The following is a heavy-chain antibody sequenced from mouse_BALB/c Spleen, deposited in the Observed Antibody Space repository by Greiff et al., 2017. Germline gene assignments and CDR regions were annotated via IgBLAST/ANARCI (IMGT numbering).Heavy chain of an antibody. Sequence: EVKLVESGTVLARPGASVKMSCKASGYTFTSYWMHWVKQRPGQGLEWIGAIYPGNSDTSYNQKFKGKAKLTAVTSTSTAYMELSSLTNEDSAVYYCTRRYDYDEKGVGYFDYWGQGTTLTVSS. J-gene: IGHJ2*01. CDR1: GYTFTSYW. CDR3: TRRYDYDEKGVGYFDY. CDR2: IYPGNSDT. V-gene: IGHV1-5*01. D-gene: IGHD2-4*01.